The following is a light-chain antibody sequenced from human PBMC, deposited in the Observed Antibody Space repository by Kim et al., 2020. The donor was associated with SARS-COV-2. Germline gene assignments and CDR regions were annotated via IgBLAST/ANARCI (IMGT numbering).Light chain of an antibody. CDR3: QQYSEWTLT. J-gene: IGKJ4*01. Sequence: SGSPGERASLSWRASQSVRTFRAWYHQQPGQAPRLLIHGISTRATGIPDRFSGSGSGTEFTLTISSLQSEDFVVYYCQQYSEWTLTFGGGTKLEI. V-gene: IGKV3-15*01. CDR1: QSVRTF. CDR2: GIS.